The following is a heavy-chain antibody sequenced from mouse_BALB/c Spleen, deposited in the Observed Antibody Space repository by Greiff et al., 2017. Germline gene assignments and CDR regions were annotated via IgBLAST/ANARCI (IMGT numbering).Heavy chain of an antibody. V-gene: IGHV5-6*01. Sequence: DVHLVESGGDLVKPGGSLKLSCAASGFTFSSYGMSWVRQTPDKRLEWVATISSGGSYTYYPDSVKGRFTISRDNAKNTLYVQMSRLKSEDTAMYYCARQVDGYYERFAYWGQGTLVAVSA. CDR1: GFTFSSYG. J-gene: IGHJ3*01. D-gene: IGHD2-3*01. CDR2: ISSGGSYT. CDR3: ARQVDGYYERFAY.